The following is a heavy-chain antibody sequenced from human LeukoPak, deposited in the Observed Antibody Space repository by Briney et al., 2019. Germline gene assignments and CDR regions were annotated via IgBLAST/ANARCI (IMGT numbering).Heavy chain of an antibody. Sequence: ASVKVSCKASGYTFTGYYMHWERQAPGQGLEWMGWINANSGGINYAQKFQGRVTMTRDTSITTAYMEVSGLRSDDTAVYFCARGEIDGPDFDQWGQGTLVTVSS. J-gene: IGHJ4*02. V-gene: IGHV1-2*02. CDR2: INANSGGI. CDR3: ARGEIDGPDFDQ. CDR1: GYTFTGYY. D-gene: IGHD5-24*01.